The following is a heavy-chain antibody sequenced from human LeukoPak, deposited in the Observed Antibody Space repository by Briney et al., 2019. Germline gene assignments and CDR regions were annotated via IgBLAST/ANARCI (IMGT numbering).Heavy chain of an antibody. D-gene: IGHD6-6*01. V-gene: IGHV3-49*04. J-gene: IGHJ4*02. CDR2: IRSKAYGGTT. CDR1: GFTFGDYA. Sequence: GRSLRLSCTASGFTFGDYAMSWVRQAPGKGLEWVGFIRSKAYGGTTEYAASVKGRFTISRDDSKSIAYLQMNSLKTEDTAVYYCTREVAARGIPRFDYWGQGTLVTVSS. CDR3: TREVAARGIPRFDY.